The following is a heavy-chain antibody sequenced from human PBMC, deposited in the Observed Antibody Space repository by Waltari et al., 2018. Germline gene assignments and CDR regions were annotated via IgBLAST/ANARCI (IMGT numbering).Heavy chain of an antibody. D-gene: IGHD3-10*01. Sequence: QLQLQESGPGLVKPSETLSLTCTVSGGSISSSGYYWGWIRQPPGKGLEWIGSIYYRGATYYNPSLKSRVTISVDTSKNQFSLKGSSVTAADTAVYYCARHESWSGVGNYWGQGALVTVSS. CDR2: IYYRGAT. CDR1: GGSISSSGYY. V-gene: IGHV4-39*01. J-gene: IGHJ4*02. CDR3: ARHESWSGVGNY.